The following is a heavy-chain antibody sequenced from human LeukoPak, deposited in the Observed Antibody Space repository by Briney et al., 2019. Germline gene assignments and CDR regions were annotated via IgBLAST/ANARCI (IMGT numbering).Heavy chain of an antibody. CDR3: AIQITMIVVVPYFDY. V-gene: IGHV3-11*04. J-gene: IGHJ4*02. D-gene: IGHD3-22*01. CDR1: GLTFSDYY. CDR2: ISGSGTTT. Sequence: GSLRLSCPASGLTFSDYYMTWIRQAPGKALEWVSSISGSGTTTYSADSVRGRFTVSRDNAKNSVFLYMNSLRAEDTAVYYCAIQITMIVVVPYFDYWGQGTLVTVSS.